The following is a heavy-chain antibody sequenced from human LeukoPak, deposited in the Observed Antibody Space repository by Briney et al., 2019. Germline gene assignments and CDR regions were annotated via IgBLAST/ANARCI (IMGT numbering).Heavy chain of an antibody. CDR1: GYSFTSYW. J-gene: IGHJ4*02. CDR2: IYPGDSES. Sequence: GESLKISCNGSGYSFTSYWIGWVRQMPGKGLEWMGIIYPGDSESRYNPSFQGQVTISADKSISTAYLQWSSLKASDTAMYYCARTSGSTFDYWGQGTLVTVSS. CDR3: ARTSGSTFDY. V-gene: IGHV5-51*01. D-gene: IGHD1-26*01.